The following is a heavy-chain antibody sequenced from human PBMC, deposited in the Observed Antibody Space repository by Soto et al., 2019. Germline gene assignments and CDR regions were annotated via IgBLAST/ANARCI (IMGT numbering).Heavy chain of an antibody. CDR3: ARIRYYDSGSSINWFDP. CDR2: ISSRDDPI. V-gene: IGHV3-11*01. CDR1: GFTFSDYY. J-gene: IGHJ5*02. Sequence: PGGSLRLSCAASGFTFSDYYMNWIRQAPGKGLEWVSYISSRDDPIYYADSVKGRFTISRDNAKNSLYLQMNSLRAEDTAVYYCARIRYYDSGSSINWFDPWGQGTLVTVSS. D-gene: IGHD3-10*01.